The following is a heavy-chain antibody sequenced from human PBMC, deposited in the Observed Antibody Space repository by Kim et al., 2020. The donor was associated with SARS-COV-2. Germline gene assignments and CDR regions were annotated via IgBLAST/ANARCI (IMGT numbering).Heavy chain of an antibody. CDR1: GGSISSGGYY. Sequence: SETLSLTCTVSGGSISSGGYYWSWIRQHPGKGLEWIGYIYYSGSTYYNPSLKSRVTISVDTSKNQFSLKLSSVTAADTAVYYCARDEYSLDILTGYYISYFDYWGQGTLVTVSS. V-gene: IGHV4-31*03. J-gene: IGHJ4*02. D-gene: IGHD3-9*01. CDR2: IYYSGST. CDR3: ARDEYSLDILTGYYISYFDY.